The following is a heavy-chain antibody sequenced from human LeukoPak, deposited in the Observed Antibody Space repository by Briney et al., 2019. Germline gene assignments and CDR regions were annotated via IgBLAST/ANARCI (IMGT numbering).Heavy chain of an antibody. D-gene: IGHD3-9*01. CDR2: ISAYNGNT. CDR3: ARRGDILTGYAYYYYGMDV. Sequence: ASVKVSCKASGYTFTSYGISWVRQAPGQGLEWMGWISAYNGNTNYAQKLQGRVTMTTDTSTSTAYMELRSLRSDDTAVYYCARRGDILTGYAYYYYGMDVWGQGTTVTVSS. CDR1: GYTFTSYG. V-gene: IGHV1-18*01. J-gene: IGHJ6*02.